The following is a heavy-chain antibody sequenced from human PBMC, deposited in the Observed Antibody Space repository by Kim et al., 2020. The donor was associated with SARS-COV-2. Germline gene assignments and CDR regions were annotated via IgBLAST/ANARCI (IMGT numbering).Heavy chain of an antibody. CDR3: ARDMGELVNCGGDCYSFDY. D-gene: IGHD2-21*01. V-gene: IGHV3-9*01. J-gene: IGHJ4*02. Sequence: GQFTITRDNAKNTLYLQMNSLRAEDTALYYCARDMGELVNCGGDCYSFDYWGQGTLVTVTS.